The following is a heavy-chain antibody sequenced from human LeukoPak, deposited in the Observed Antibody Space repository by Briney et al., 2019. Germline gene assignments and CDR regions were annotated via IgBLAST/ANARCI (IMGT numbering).Heavy chain of an antibody. CDR2: IWYDLTNK. CDR3: AREARPRSYFGMDV. CDR1: GFTFSDYG. J-gene: IGHJ6*02. V-gene: IGHV3-33*01. D-gene: IGHD3-10*01. Sequence: TGGSLRLSCAASGFTFSDYGMHWVRQAPGKGLEWVAVIWYDLTNKYYVGSVKGRFTISRDNSKNTLYLQMNSLTAEDTAVYHCAREARPRSYFGMDVWGQGTTVTVSS.